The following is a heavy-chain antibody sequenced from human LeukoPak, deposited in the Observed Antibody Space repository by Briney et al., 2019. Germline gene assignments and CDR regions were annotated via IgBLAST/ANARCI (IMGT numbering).Heavy chain of an antibody. J-gene: IGHJ3*02. CDR3: ARDRKPSYDSSGHDAFDI. CDR2: INPSGGST. D-gene: IGHD3-22*01. Sequence: GASVKVSCKASGYTFTGYYMHWVRQAPGQGLEWMGIINPSGGSTSYAQKFQGRVTMTRDTSTSTVYMELSSLRSEDTAVYYCARDRKPSYDSSGHDAFDIWGQGTMVTVSS. V-gene: IGHV1-46*01. CDR1: GYTFTGYY.